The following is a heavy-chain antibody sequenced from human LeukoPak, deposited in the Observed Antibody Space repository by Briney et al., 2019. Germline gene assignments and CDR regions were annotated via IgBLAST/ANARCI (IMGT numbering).Heavy chain of an antibody. V-gene: IGHV3-7*01. CDR2: IEEDGDEK. D-gene: IGHD5-18*01. CDR3: AGPGYTYGYAY. Sequence: GGSLRLSCAASAFNFSSHWMSWVRQAPGKGLEWEANIEEDGDEKYYVDSVKGRFTISRDNAKKSLYLQMNSLRAEDTAIYYCAGPGYTYGYAYWGQGTLVTVSS. CDR1: AFNFSSHW. J-gene: IGHJ4*02.